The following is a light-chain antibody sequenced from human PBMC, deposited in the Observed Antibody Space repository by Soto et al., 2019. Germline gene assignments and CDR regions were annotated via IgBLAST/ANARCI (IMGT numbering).Light chain of an antibody. CDR1: QSINSW. V-gene: IGKV1-5*01. CDR2: DAS. Sequence: DIQMTQSPSTLSASVGDSVTITCRASQSINSWLAWYQQKPGKAPKLVIFDASSLESGVPSRFSGSGSGTEFTLTISSLQPDDFATYYCQQYNTWTFGQGTKVDIK. J-gene: IGKJ1*01. CDR3: QQYNTWT.